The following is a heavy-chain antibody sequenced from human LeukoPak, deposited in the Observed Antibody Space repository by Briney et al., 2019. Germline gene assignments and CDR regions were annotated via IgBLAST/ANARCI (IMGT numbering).Heavy chain of an antibody. J-gene: IGHJ4*02. CDR2: INPNSGGT. V-gene: IGHV1-2*02. CDR1: GYTFTDYY. D-gene: IGHD4-17*01. CDR3: ARGDDYGDFDY. Sequence: ASVKVSCKASGYTFTDYYMHWGRQAPGQGLEWMGWINPNSGGTNYAQNFQGRVTMTRDTSITTAYMELSRLRSDDTAVYYCARGDDYGDFDYWGQGALVTVSS.